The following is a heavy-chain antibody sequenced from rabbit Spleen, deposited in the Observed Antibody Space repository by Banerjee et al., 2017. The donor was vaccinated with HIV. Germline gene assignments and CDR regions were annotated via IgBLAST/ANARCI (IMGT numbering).Heavy chain of an antibody. CDR1: GFSFSNKAV. J-gene: IGHJ4*01. CDR2: INAVTGKA. V-gene: IGHV1S45*01. D-gene: IGHD4-2*01. CDR3: ARDAGTIGYFFTL. Sequence: QEQLVESGGGLVKPEGSLKLSCTASGFSFSNKAVMCWVRQAPGKGLEWIACINAVTGKAVYASWAKGRFTFSKTSSTTVTLQMTSLTAADTANYFCARDAGTIGYFFTLWGPGTLVTVS.